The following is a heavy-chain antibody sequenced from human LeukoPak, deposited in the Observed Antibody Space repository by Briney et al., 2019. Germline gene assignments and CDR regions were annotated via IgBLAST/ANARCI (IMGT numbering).Heavy chain of an antibody. CDR1: GGSISSSSYY. V-gene: IGHV4-39*01. CDR2: IYYSGST. D-gene: IGHD2-8*01. Sequence: PSETLSLTCTVSGGSISSSSYYWGWIRQPPGKGLEWIGSIYYSGSTYYNPSLKSRVTIPVDTSKNQFSLKLSSVTAADTAVYYCARLRGGVFDYWGQGTLVTVSS. CDR3: ARLRGGVFDY. J-gene: IGHJ4*02.